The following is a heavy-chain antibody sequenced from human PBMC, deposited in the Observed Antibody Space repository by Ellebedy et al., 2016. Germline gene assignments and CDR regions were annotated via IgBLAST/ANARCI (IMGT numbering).Heavy chain of an antibody. CDR3: ARRRSPRNYYPFDF. CDR2: IFSNDVE. Sequence: SGPTLVXPTETLTLTCTVPGVSFNRTIMGVSWIRQPPGKALEWLADIFSNDVESYSASLRSRLTISKDTSKSQVVLTMTNMDPEDTATYFCARRRSPRNYYPFDFWGQGILVTVSS. V-gene: IGHV2-26*01. CDR1: GVSFNRTIMG. D-gene: IGHD1-7*01. J-gene: IGHJ4*02.